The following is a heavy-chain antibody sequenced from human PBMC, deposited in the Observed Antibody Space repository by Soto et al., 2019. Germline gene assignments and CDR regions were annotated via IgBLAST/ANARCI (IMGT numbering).Heavy chain of an antibody. CDR3: ARDQGITTFGVYSMYHYVMDF. D-gene: IGHD3-3*01. CDR1: GSTFLSSA. J-gene: IGHJ6*02. CDR2: IVVGSGNT. V-gene: IGHV1-58*01. Sequence: ASVKVSCKASGSTFLSSAVQWVRQARGQRLEWIGWIVVGSGNTNYAQKFQERVTIARDMSTDTAYMELSNLRSDDTAVYYCARDQGITTFGVYSMYHYVMDFRGQGSSVIVSS.